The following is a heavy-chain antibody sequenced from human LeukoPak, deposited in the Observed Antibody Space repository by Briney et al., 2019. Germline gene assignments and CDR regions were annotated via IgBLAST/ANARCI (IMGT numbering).Heavy chain of an antibody. CDR3: AKPSGYCSSTSCRTENDY. CDR2: ISGSGATT. CDR1: GITFSTYA. Sequence: GASLRLSCAASGITFSTYAMSWVRQAPGKGLEWVSAISGSGATTYYADSVKGRFTISRDNSKSTLYLQMNSLRAEDTAVYYCAKPSGYCSSTSCRTENDYWGQGTLVTVSS. J-gene: IGHJ4*02. V-gene: IGHV3-23*01. D-gene: IGHD2-2*01.